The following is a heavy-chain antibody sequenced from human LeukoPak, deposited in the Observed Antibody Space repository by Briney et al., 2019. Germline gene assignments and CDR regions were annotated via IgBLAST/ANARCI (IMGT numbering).Heavy chain of an antibody. CDR1: GFTLSSYS. J-gene: IGHJ6*02. CDR3: ARDQVPIVVVVAATGYGMDV. Sequence: PGGSLRLSCAASGFTLSSYSMNWVRQAPGKGLEWVSSISSSSSYIYYADSVKGRFTISRDNAKNSLYLQMNSLRAEDTAVYYCARDQVPIVVVVAATGYGMDVWGQGTTVTVSS. V-gene: IGHV3-21*01. CDR2: ISSSSSYI. D-gene: IGHD2-15*01.